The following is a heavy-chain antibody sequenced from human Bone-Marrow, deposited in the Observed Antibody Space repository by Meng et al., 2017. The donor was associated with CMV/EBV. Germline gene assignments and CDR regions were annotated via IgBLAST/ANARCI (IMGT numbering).Heavy chain of an antibody. V-gene: IGHV3-7*01. D-gene: IGHD1-26*01. Sequence: GEFLKISCAASGFAFDRYYMSWVRQAPGKGLEWVANINKDGSDKNYVDSVKGRFTISRDNARNSLYLQMNSLRVEDTAVYFCARSPPADQLLIDYWGQGTLVTVS. J-gene: IGHJ4*02. CDR1: GFAFDRYY. CDR3: ARSPPADQLLIDY. CDR2: INKDGSDK.